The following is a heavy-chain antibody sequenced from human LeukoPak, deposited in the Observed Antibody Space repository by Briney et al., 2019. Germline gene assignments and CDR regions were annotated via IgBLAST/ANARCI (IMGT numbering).Heavy chain of an antibody. CDR3: AKRVARGYQEYYFDY. V-gene: IGHV3-21*04. J-gene: IGHJ4*02. CDR1: GFTFSSYS. D-gene: IGHD3-3*01. CDR2: ISSSSSYI. Sequence: GGSLRLSCAASGFTFSSYSMNWVRQAPGKGLEWVSSISSSSSYIYYADSVKGRFTISRDNAKNSLYLQMNSLRAEDTAVYYCAKRVARGYQEYYFDYWGQGTLVTVSS.